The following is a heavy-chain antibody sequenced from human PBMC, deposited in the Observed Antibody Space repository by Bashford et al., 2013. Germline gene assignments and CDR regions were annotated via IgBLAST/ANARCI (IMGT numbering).Heavy chain of an antibody. CDR2: IYYSGST. D-gene: IGHD3-3*01. CDR3: ARVGGYDFWSGYYEDRIYYFDY. Sequence: SETLSLTCTVSGGSITTGAYYWSWIRQHPEKGLEWIGYIYYSGSTYYNPSLKSRVTISVDTSKNQFSLKLSSVTAADTAVYYCARVGGYDFWSGYYEDRIYYFDYWGQGTLVTVSS. CDR1: GGSITTGAYY. V-gene: IGHV4-31*03. J-gene: IGHJ4*02.